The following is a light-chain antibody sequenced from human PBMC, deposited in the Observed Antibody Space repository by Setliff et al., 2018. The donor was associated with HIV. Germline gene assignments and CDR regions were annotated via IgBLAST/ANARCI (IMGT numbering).Light chain of an antibody. CDR1: SSDVGGYSY. CDR3: CSYAGSSTFPYV. V-gene: IGLV2-23*02. Sequence: QSALAQPASVSGSPGQSITISCTGTSSDVGGYSYVSWDQQHPGKAPKVMIYEVTKRPSGVSNRFSGSKSGNAASLTISGLQAEDEADYYCCSYAGSSTFPYVFGTGTKATV. J-gene: IGLJ1*01. CDR2: EVT.